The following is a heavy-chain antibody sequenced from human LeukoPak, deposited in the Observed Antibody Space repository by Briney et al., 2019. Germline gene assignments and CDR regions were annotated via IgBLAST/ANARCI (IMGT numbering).Heavy chain of an antibody. D-gene: IGHD3-3*01. CDR1: GFDFSSNW. V-gene: IGHV3-74*01. CDR3: AKDHYWSIDY. Sequence: GGSLRLSCAASGFDFSSNWMHWVRHAPGQGLVWVSRIKGDGISTNYADSVKGRFTISRDIAKNTLYLQMNSLRAEDTGVYYCAKDHYWSIDYWGRGTLVTVSS. J-gene: IGHJ4*02. CDR2: IKGDGIST.